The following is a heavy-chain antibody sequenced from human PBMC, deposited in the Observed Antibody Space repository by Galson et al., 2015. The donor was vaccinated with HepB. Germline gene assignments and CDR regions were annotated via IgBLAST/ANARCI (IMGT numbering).Heavy chain of an antibody. J-gene: IGHJ6*02. D-gene: IGHD5-12*01. V-gene: IGHV4-59*08. Sequence: SETLSLTCTVSGGSISSYYWSWIRQPPGKGLEWIGYIYYSGSTNYNPSLKSRVTISVDTSKNQFSLKLSSVTAADTAVYYCARHGGGERGYDFGALYYGMDVWGQGTTVTVSS. CDR2: IYYSGST. CDR3: ARHGGGERGYDFGALYYGMDV. CDR1: GGSISSYY.